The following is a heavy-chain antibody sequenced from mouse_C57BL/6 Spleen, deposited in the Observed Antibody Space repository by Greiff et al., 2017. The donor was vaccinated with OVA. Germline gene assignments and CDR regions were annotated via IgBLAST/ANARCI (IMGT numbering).Heavy chain of an antibody. D-gene: IGHD2-4*01. V-gene: IGHV14-2*01. J-gene: IGHJ2*01. CDR2: IDPEDGET. Sequence: EVQGVESGAELVKPGASVKLSCTASGFNIKDYYMHWVKQRTEQGLEWIGRIDPEDGETKYAPKFQGKATITADTPSNTAYLQLSSLTSEDTAVYYCARTLMISPYFDYWGQGTTLTVSS. CDR1: GFNIKDYY. CDR3: ARTLMISPYFDY.